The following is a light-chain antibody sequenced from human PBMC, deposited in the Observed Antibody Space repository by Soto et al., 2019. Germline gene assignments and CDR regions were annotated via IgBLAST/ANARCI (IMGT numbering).Light chain of an antibody. CDR1: SSNIGARHD. CDR2: DNA. J-gene: IGLJ2*01. Sequence: QPVLTQPPSVSGAPGQGVTISCTGSSSNIGARHDVHWYQQLPGAAPKLLIYDNANRPSGVPGRFSGSKSGTSASLVITGVLVVDEADYYCQSSYSGLRGSVFGGGTPLTAL. CDR3: QSSYSGLRGSV. V-gene: IGLV1-40*01.